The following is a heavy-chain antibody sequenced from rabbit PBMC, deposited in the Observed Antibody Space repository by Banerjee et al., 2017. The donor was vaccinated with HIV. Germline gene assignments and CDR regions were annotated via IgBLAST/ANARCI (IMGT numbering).Heavy chain of an antibody. D-gene: IGHD8-1*01. Sequence: QEQLEESGGGLVQPEGSLTLTCTASGFSFSNKYVMCWVRQAPGKGLEWIACINTSSGNTVYATWAKGRFTISKTSWTTVTLQMTSLTAADTATYFCARGSTYYYYFTLWGPGTLVTVS. J-gene: IGHJ4*01. CDR1: GFSFSNKYV. CDR3: ARGSTYYYYFTL. CDR2: INTSSGNT. V-gene: IGHV1S45*01.